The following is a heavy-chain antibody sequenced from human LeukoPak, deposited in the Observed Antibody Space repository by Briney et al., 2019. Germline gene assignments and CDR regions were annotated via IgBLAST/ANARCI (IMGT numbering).Heavy chain of an antibody. Sequence: GGSLRLSCAASGFTFSNAWMSWVRQAPGKGLEWVGRIKSKTDGGTTDYAAPVKGRFTISRDDSKNMLYLQMNSLKTEDTAVYYCTTGLRYSSGWYKFYWGQGTLDTVSS. V-gene: IGHV3-15*01. CDR1: GFTFSNAW. CDR2: IKSKTDGGTT. J-gene: IGHJ4*02. D-gene: IGHD6-19*01. CDR3: TTGLRYSSGWYKFY.